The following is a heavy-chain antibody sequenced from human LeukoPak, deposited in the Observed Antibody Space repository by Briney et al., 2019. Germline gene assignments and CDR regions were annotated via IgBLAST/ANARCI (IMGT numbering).Heavy chain of an antibody. CDR3: AGHHTSSGWYPNWFDP. CDR2: IYYSGST. J-gene: IGHJ5*02. CDR1: GGSISSSSYY. D-gene: IGHD6-19*01. Sequence: SETQSLTCTVSGGSISSSSYYWGWIRQPPGKGLEWIGSIYYSGSTYYNPSLKSRVTLSVDTSKNQFSLKLSSVTAADTAVYYCAGHHTSSGWYPNWFDPWGQGTLVTVSS. V-gene: IGHV4-39*01.